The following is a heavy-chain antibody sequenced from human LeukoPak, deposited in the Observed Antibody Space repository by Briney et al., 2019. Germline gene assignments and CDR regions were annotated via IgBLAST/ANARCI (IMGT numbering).Heavy chain of an antibody. Sequence: GGSLRLSCAASGFTFSSYAMHWVRQAPGKGLEYVSAISSNGGSTYYANSVKGRFTISRDSAKNSLYLQMDSLRDEDTAVYYCAKDGQAAASYYYYGMDVWGQGTTVTVSS. D-gene: IGHD2-15*01. V-gene: IGHV3-64*01. J-gene: IGHJ6*02. CDR3: AKDGQAAASYYYYGMDV. CDR1: GFTFSSYA. CDR2: ISSNGGST.